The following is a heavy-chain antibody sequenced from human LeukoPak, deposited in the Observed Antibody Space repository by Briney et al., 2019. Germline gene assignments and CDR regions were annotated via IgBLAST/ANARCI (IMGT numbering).Heavy chain of an antibody. CDR1: GGTFSSYA. Sequence: SVKVSCKASGGTFSSYAISWVRQAPGQGLEWMGGIIPIFGTANYAQKFQGRVTITADESTSTAYMELRSLRSDDTAVYYCARDIYPYYYDSSGYYHFDYWGQGTLVTVSS. D-gene: IGHD3-22*01. J-gene: IGHJ4*02. V-gene: IGHV1-69*13. CDR2: IIPIFGTA. CDR3: ARDIYPYYYDSSGYYHFDY.